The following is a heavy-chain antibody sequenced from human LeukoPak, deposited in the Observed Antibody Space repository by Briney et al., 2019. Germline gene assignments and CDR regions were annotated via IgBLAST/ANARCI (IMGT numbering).Heavy chain of an antibody. V-gene: IGHV3-33*08. J-gene: IGHJ6*03. D-gene: IGHD2-2*01. CDR3: ARDPRGYCSSTSCSPEGLYYYMDV. CDR2: IWYGGSNK. CDR1: GFTFSSYG. Sequence: GGSLRLSCAASGFTFSSYGMHWVRQAPGKGLEWVAVIWYGGSNKYYADSVKGRFTISRDNSKNTLYLQMNSLRAEDTAVYYCARDPRGYCSSTSCSPEGLYYYMDVWGKGTTVTVSS.